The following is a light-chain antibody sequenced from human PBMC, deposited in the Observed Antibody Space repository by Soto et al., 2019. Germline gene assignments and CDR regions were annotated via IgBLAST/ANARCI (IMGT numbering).Light chain of an antibody. CDR1: SSDVGGYNS. J-gene: IGLJ1*01. CDR2: DVS. Sequence: QSALTQPASVSGSPGQSITISCTGTSSDVGGYNSVSWYQQHPGKAPKLMIYDVSNRPSGVSTRVSGSKSGNTASLTISGLQAEDEADYYCSSYTSSSSLLYVFGTGTKVTVL. V-gene: IGLV2-14*01. CDR3: SSYTSSSSLLYV.